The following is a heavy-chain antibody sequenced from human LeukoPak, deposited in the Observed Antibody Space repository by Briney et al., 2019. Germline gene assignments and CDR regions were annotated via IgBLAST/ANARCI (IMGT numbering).Heavy chain of an antibody. Sequence: GGSLRLSCAASGFIFSDYGMHWVRQAPGKGLEWVTMVRNDGGDKYYADSVRGRFTISRDNSKNTLYLQMNSLRPGDTAVYYCAKHYYGSGSPKYYFDYWGQGTLVTVSS. V-gene: IGHV3-30*02. CDR2: VRNDGGDK. J-gene: IGHJ4*02. CDR3: AKHYYGSGSPKYYFDY. D-gene: IGHD3-10*01. CDR1: GFIFSDYG.